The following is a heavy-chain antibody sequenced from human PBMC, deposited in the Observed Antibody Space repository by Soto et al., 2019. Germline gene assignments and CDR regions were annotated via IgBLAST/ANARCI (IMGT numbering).Heavy chain of an antibody. J-gene: IGHJ4*02. D-gene: IGHD2-8*01. CDR2: IKQDGSQK. CDR1: GFTFSTYW. CDR3: LRGGCSVDY. Sequence: EVQLVESGGGLVQPGGSLRLSCAVSGFTFSTYWMSWVRQAPGKGLEWLANIKQDGSQKNYVDSVKGRFTISRDNAKNSLYLQMSSLRAEDTAVYYCLRGGCSVDYWGQGTLVIVSS. V-gene: IGHV3-7*04.